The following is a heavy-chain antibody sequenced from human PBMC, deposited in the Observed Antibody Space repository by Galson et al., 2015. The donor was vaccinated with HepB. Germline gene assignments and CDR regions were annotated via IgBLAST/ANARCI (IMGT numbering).Heavy chain of an antibody. Sequence: SLRLSCAASGFTFSSYAMSWVRQAPGKGLEWVSAISGSGGSTYYADSVKGRFTISRDNSKNTLYLQMNNLRAEDTAVYYCAKDPRGYGDYYIDYWGQGTLVTVSS. CDR2: ISGSGGST. J-gene: IGHJ4*02. D-gene: IGHD4-17*01. CDR3: AKDPRGYGDYYIDY. V-gene: IGHV3-23*01. CDR1: GFTFSSYA.